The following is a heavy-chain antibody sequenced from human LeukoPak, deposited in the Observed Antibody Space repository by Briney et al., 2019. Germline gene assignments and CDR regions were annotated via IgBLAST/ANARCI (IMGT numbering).Heavy chain of an antibody. CDR2: ISSDGSST. D-gene: IGHD3-3*01. V-gene: IGHV3-74*01. J-gene: IGHJ5*02. Sequence: GGSLRLSCAASGFSLSTYWMHWVRQAPGKGLVWVSRISSDGSSTNYADSVKGRFTISRDNAKKLVYLQMNSLRAEDTAVYYCARDAYDDASESWGQGTLVTVSS. CDR3: ARDAYDDASES. CDR1: GFSLSTYW.